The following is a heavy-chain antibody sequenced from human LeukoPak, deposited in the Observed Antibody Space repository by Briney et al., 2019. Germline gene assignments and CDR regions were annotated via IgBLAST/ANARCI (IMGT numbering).Heavy chain of an antibody. D-gene: IGHD3-9*01. J-gene: IGHJ4*02. CDR1: GFTFSSYG. Sequence: GGSLRLSCAASGFTFSSYGMHWVRQAPGKGLEWVAFIRYDGTNKYYADSVRGRFTVSKDNSKNTLYLQMNSLRAEDTAVYYCAKDSTRYYGVLTVNLREKGALDYWGQGTLVTVSS. CDR3: AKDSTRYYGVLTVNLREKGALDY. V-gene: IGHV3-30*02. CDR2: IRYDGTNK.